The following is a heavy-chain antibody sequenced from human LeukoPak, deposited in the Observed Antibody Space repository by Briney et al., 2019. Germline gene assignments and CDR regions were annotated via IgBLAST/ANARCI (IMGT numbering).Heavy chain of an antibody. D-gene: IGHD3-10*01. V-gene: IGHV3-30-3*01. J-gene: IGHJ6*02. CDR3: AREGLTYYYGSGSYYPSYYGMDV. Sequence: PGGSLRLSCAASGFTFSSYAMHWVRQAPGKGLEWVAVISYDGSNKYYADSVKGRFTISRDNSKNTLYLQMNSLRAEDTAVYYCAREGLTYYYGSGSYYPSYYGMDVWGQGTTVTVSS. CDR2: ISYDGSNK. CDR1: GFTFSSYA.